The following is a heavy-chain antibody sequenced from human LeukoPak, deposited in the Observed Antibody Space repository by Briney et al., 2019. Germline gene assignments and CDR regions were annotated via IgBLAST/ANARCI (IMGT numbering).Heavy chain of an antibody. V-gene: IGHV1-69*01. CDR1: GGTFSSYA. J-gene: IGHJ3*02. D-gene: IGHD6-25*01. CDR3: ARAATRRDAFDI. CDR2: IIPIFGTA. Sequence: SVKVSCKASGGTFSSYAISWVRQAPGQGHEWMGGIIPIFGTANYAQKFQGRVTITADESTSTAYMELSSLRSEDTAVYYCARAATRRDAFDIWGQGTMVTVSS.